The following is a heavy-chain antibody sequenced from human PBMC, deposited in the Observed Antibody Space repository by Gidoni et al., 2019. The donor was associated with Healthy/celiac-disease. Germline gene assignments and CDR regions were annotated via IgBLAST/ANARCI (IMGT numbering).Heavy chain of an antibody. CDR3: ARRSRGGTTDRIYYYYMDV. J-gene: IGHJ6*03. CDR2: INPSGGST. D-gene: IGHD1-7*01. Sequence: HVQLVQSGAEVKKPGASVKVSCKASGYNFTSDYMHWVRQAPGQGLEWMGIINPSGGSTSYAQKFQGRVTMTRDTSTSTVYMELSSLRSEDTAVYYCARRSRGGTTDRIYYYYMDVWGKGTTVTVSS. CDR1: GYNFTSDY. V-gene: IGHV1-46*01.